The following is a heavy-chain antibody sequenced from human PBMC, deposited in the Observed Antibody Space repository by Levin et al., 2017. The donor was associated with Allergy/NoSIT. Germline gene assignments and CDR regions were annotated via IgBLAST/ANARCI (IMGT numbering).Heavy chain of an antibody. V-gene: IGHV1-18*04. Sequence: ASVKVSCKASGYSFNSNAMNWVRQAPGQGLEWMGWISAYNGNTNYAQKLQGRVTMTTDTSTSTAYMELRSLRSDDTAVYYCARDKRYSSGWYVDYWGQGTLVTVSS. CDR1: GYSFNSNA. J-gene: IGHJ4*02. CDR3: ARDKRYSSGWYVDY. D-gene: IGHD6-19*01. CDR2: ISAYNGNT.